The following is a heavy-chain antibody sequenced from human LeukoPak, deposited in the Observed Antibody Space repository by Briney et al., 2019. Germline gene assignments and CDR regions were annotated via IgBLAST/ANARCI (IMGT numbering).Heavy chain of an antibody. V-gene: IGHV3-23*01. J-gene: IGHJ4*02. Sequence: GGSLRLSCAASGFTFSSYAMSWVRQAPGKGLEWVSVISGSGGSTYYADSVKGRFSISRDNSKNTLYLQMNSLRAEDTAVYCCAKGGIAAAGTFTDYWGQGTLDTVSS. D-gene: IGHD6-13*01. CDR3: AKGGIAAAGTFTDY. CDR2: ISGSGGST. CDR1: GFTFSSYA.